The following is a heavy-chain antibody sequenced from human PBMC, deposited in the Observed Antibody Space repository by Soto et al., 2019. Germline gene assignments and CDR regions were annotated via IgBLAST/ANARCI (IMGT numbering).Heavy chain of an antibody. D-gene: IGHD2-15*01. CDR3: ARGCSGGSCYSSVDY. Sequence: ASVKVSCTASGYTFTSYGISWVRQAPGQGLEWMGWISAYNGNTNYAQKLQGRVTMTTDTSTSTAYMELRSLRSDDTAVYYCARGCSGGSCYSSVDYWGQGTLVTVS. CDR2: ISAYNGNT. CDR1: GYTFTSYG. J-gene: IGHJ4*02. V-gene: IGHV1-18*04.